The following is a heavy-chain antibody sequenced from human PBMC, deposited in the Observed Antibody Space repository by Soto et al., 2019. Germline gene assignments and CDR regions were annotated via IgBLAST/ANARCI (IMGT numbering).Heavy chain of an antibody. CDR3: ASVRGGYYYAMDV. CDR1: GGSISSSNW. D-gene: IGHD3-10*02. J-gene: IGHJ6*02. Sequence: QVQLQESGPGLVKPSGTLSLTCAVSGGSISSSNWWSWVRQPPGKGLEWIGEIYHSGSTNYNPSLKSRVTISVYKSKNQFSLKLSSVPDADTAVYYCASVRGGYYYAMDVWGQGTTVTVSS. V-gene: IGHV4-4*02. CDR2: IYHSGST.